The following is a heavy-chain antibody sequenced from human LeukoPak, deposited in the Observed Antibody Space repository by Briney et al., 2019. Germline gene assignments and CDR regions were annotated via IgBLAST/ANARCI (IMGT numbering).Heavy chain of an antibody. J-gene: IGHJ4*02. CDR1: VYTFTINY. CDR3: ARDSLELHFDY. Sequence: ASVTVSFKCTVYTFTINYRHWLRQAPGQGLEWMGWINTNSGGTNYAQKFQGGVTMTRDTSISTAYMELSRLRSDDTAVYYCARDSLELHFDYWGQGTLVTVSS. V-gene: IGHV1-2*02. CDR2: INTNSGGT. D-gene: IGHD1-7*01.